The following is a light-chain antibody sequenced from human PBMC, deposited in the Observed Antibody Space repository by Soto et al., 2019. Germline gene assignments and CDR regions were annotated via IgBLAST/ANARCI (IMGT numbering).Light chain of an antibody. CDR3: SSYTSSSTWV. CDR2: DVT. V-gene: IGLV2-11*01. J-gene: IGLJ3*02. Sequence: QSALTQPRSVSGSPGQSVTISCTGTSSDVGGYNFVSWYQQYPGKAPKLIIYDVTKRPSGVPDRFSGSKSGNTASLTISGLQAEDEADYYCSSYTSSSTWVFGGGTKLTVL. CDR1: SSDVGGYNF.